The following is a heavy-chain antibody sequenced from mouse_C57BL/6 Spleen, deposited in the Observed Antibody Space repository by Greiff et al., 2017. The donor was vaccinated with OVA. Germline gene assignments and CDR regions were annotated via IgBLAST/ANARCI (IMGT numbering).Heavy chain of an antibody. CDR3: ASGTHFDY. CDR2: INPNNGGT. J-gene: IGHJ2*01. CDR1: GYTFTDYY. Sequence: EVKLQQSGPELVKPGASVKISCKASGYTFTDYYMNWVKQSHGKSLEWIGDINPNNGGTSYNQKFKGKATLTVDKSSSTAYMELRSLTSEDSAVYYCASGTHFDYWGQGTTLTVSS. V-gene: IGHV1-26*01. D-gene: IGHD4-1*01.